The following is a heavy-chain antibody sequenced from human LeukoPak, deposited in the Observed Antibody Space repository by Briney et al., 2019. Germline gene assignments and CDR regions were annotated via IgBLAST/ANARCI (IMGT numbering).Heavy chain of an antibody. V-gene: IGHV4-39*01. D-gene: IGHD5-24*01. J-gene: IGHJ4*02. Sequence: SETLSLTCTVSGXSISSGTYYWGWLRQPPGKGLEWIGSIYYSGSTYYNPSLKSRVTISVDTSKNQFSLKLSSVTAADTAVYYCASLRDGYDVDHWGQGTLVTVSS. CDR1: GXSISSGTYY. CDR2: IYYSGST. CDR3: ASLRDGYDVDH.